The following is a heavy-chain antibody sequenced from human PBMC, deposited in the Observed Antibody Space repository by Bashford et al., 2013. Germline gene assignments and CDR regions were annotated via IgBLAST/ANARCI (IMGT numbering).Heavy chain of an antibody. CDR1: GGSISSSSYY. V-gene: IGHV4-39*01. D-gene: IGHD3-10*01. J-gene: IGHJ3*02. CDR3: ARHESPREIDAFDI. Sequence: SETLSLTCTVSGGSISSSSYYWGWIRQPPGKGLEWIGSIYYSGSTYYNPSLKSRVTISVDTSKNQFSLKLSSVTAADTAVYYCARHESPREIDAFDIWGQGTMVTVSS. CDR2: IYYSGST.